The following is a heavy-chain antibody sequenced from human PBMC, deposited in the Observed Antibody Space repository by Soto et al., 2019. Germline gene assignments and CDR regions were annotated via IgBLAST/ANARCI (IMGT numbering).Heavy chain of an antibody. CDR3: ARQAGRYYYHYYKDV. CDR2: IYYSGST. V-gene: IGHV4-39*01. J-gene: IGHJ6*03. D-gene: IGHD1-1*01. Sequence: SETLSLTCTVSGGSISSSSYYWGWIRQPPGKGLEWIGSIYYSGSTYYNPSLKIRVTISVDTSKNQFSLKLSSVTAADTAVYYCARQAGRYYYHYYKDVWGKGTTVTVSS. CDR1: GGSISSSSYY.